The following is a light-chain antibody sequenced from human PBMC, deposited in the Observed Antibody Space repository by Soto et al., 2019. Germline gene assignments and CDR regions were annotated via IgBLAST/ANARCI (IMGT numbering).Light chain of an antibody. CDR2: WAS. CDR1: QSVFYSSNKRNY. Sequence: DIVMTQSPDSLAVSLGERATIDCKSSQSVFYSSNKRNYLAWYQKKPGQPPKLLISWASTREFGVPDRFNGNGSGTEFTLTISSLQAEDAAIYYCQQYYSVPLTFGGGTKVEIK. V-gene: IGKV4-1*01. J-gene: IGKJ4*01. CDR3: QQYYSVPLT.